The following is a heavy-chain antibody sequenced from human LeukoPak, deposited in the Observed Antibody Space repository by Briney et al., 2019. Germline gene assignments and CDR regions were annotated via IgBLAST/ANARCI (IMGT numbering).Heavy chain of an antibody. CDR3: ARHRLGSYYDWGY. V-gene: IGHV4-39*01. D-gene: IGHD1-26*01. CDR2: IYYSGST. CDR1: GGSISSSSYY. Sequence: SETLSFTCTVSGGSISSSSYYWGWIRQPPGKGLEWIGSIYYSGSTYYNPSLKSRVTISVDTSKNQFSLKLSSVTAADTAVYYCARHRLGSYYDWGYWGQGTLVTVSS. J-gene: IGHJ4*02.